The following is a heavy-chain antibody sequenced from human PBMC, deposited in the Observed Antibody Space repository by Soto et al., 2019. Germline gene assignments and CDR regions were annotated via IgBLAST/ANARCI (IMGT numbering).Heavy chain of an antibody. Sequence: VGSLRLSCAASGFTFSSYWMSWVRQAPGNGLEWVANIKQDGSEKYYVDSVKGRFTISRDNAKNSLYLQMNSLRAEDTAVYYCAREGNYYDSSGYSYYYYGMDVWGQGTTVTVSS. CDR3: AREGNYYDSSGYSYYYYGMDV. D-gene: IGHD3-22*01. CDR2: IKQDGSEK. V-gene: IGHV3-7*03. J-gene: IGHJ6*02. CDR1: GFTFSSYW.